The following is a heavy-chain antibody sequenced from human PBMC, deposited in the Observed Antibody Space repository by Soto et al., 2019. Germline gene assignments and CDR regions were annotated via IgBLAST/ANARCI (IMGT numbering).Heavy chain of an antibody. CDR3: IKGGGGNWFSHYAFDF. CDR2: ISLNGGST. CDR1: GFTFSDYA. D-gene: IGHD1-1*01. J-gene: IGHJ3*01. Sequence: GGSLRLSCSVSGFTFSDYAMHWVRQAPGKGLEYVSAISLNGGSTYYADSVKGRFTSSRDTSKNTLFLQMTSLRADDTAVYFCIKGGGGNWFSHYAFDFWGQGTMVTVSS. V-gene: IGHV3-64D*08.